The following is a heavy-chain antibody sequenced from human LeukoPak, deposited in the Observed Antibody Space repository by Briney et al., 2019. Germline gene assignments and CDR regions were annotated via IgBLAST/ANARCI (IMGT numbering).Heavy chain of an antibody. CDR2: IIPIFGTA. J-gene: IGHJ5*02. CDR1: GGTFSSYA. CDR3: AREYYDSSGYPRDWFDP. Sequence: PWASVKVSCKASGGTFSSYAISWVRQAPGQGLEWMGGIIPIFGTANYAQKFQGRVTITADESTSTAYMELSSLRSEDTAVYYCAREYYDSSGYPRDWFDPWGQGTLVTVSS. V-gene: IGHV1-69*13. D-gene: IGHD3-22*01.